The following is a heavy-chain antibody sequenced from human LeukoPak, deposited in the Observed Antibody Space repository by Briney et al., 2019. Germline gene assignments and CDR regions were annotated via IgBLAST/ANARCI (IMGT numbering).Heavy chain of an antibody. D-gene: IGHD5-12*01. Sequence: SETLSLTCTVSGASINSSSYYWGWIRQPPGKGLEWIGSIYYSGTTYCNPSLNSRVTISVDTSKNQFSLKLSSVTAADTAGYYCARGIATTPWGQGTLVTVSS. CDR3: ARGIATTP. V-gene: IGHV4-39*07. J-gene: IGHJ5*02. CDR2: IYYSGTT. CDR1: GASINSSSYY.